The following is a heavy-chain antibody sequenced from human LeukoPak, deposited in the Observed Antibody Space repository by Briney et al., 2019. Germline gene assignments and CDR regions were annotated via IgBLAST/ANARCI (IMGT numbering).Heavy chain of an antibody. CDR1: GGSFCGYY. Sequence: SETLSLTCAVYGGSFCGYYWSWIRQPPGRGLEWIGEINHSGSTNYNPSLKSRVTISVDTSKNQFSLKLSSVTAADTAVYYCARHSSGYMGNDYWGQGTLVTVSS. J-gene: IGHJ4*02. CDR2: INHSGST. V-gene: IGHV4-34*01. D-gene: IGHD3-22*01. CDR3: ARHSSGYMGNDY.